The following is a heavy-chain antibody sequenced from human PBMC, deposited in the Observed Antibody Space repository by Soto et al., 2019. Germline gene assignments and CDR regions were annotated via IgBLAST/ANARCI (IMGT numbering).Heavy chain of an antibody. Sequence: QVQLVQSGAEVKKPGSSVKVSCKSSGGTFSTYAISWVRQAPGQGLEWMGGIIPIFGTAHYAQKFQGRVTITADESTTTADMELISLRSEDTAVYYCARDEMVVATGSRTWHYYYGMDVWGQGTTVTVSS. V-gene: IGHV1-69*12. CDR1: GGTFSTYA. CDR3: ARDEMVVATGSRTWHYYYGMDV. CDR2: IIPIFGTA. J-gene: IGHJ6*02. D-gene: IGHD2-15*01.